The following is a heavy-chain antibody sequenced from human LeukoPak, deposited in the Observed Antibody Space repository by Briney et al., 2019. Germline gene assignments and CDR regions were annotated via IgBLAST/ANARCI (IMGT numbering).Heavy chain of an antibody. CDR3: AREVSCFDY. J-gene: IGHJ4*02. V-gene: IGHV3-30-3*01. Sequence: GRSLRLSCAASGFTFSSYAMHWVRQAPGKGLEWVAVISYDGSNKYYADSVKGRFTISRDNSKNTLYLQMNSLRAEDTAVYYCAREVSCFDYWGQGTLVTVSS. CDR1: GFTFSSYA. CDR2: ISYDGSNK.